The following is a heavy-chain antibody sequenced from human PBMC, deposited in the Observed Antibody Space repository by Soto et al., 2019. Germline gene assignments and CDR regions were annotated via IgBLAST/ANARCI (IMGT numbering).Heavy chain of an antibody. J-gene: IGHJ4*02. CDR2: ISSTTNYI. CDR3: ARESEDLTSNLDY. CDR1: GFTFTRYS. V-gene: IGHV3-21*06. Sequence: LRLSCEASGFTFTRYSMNWVRQAPGKGLEWVSSISSTTNYIYYGDSMKGRFTISRDNAKNSLYLEMNSPRAEDTAVYYCARESEDLTSNLDYWGQGTLVTVSS.